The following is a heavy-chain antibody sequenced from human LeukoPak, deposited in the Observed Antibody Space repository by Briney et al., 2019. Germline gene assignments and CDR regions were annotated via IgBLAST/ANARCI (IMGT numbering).Heavy chain of an antibody. CDR3: ARPFSTSGIAVAGSFDY. CDR1: GYTFTGYY. D-gene: IGHD6-19*01. CDR2: INPNSGGT. Sequence: EASVKVSCKASGYTFTGYYMHWVRQAPGQGLEWMGWINPNSGGTIYAQRFQGRVTMTRDTSISTAYMELSGLRSDDTAVYYCARPFSTSGIAVAGSFDYWGQGTLVTVSS. V-gene: IGHV1-2*02. J-gene: IGHJ4*02.